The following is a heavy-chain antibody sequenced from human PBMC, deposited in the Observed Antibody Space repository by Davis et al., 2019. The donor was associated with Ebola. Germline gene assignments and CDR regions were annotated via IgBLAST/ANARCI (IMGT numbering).Heavy chain of an antibody. Sequence: ASVKVSCKASGYTFRNSAISWVRQAPGQGLEWMGWISAYNGNTNYAQILQGRVTMTTDTSTGTAYMELRSLRSDDTAVYFCARVSYDFWSGYDYWGQGTLVTVSS. CDR3: ARVSYDFWSGYDY. J-gene: IGHJ4*02. CDR1: GYTFRNSA. V-gene: IGHV1-18*01. D-gene: IGHD3-3*01. CDR2: ISAYNGNT.